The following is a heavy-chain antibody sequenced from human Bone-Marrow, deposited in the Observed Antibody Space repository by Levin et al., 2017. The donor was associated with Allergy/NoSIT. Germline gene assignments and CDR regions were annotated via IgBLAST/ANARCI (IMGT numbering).Heavy chain of an antibody. V-gene: IGHV4-31*03. J-gene: IGHJ4*02. Sequence: SETLSLTCTVSGGSISSGGYYWSWIRQHPGKGLEWIGYIYYSGSTYYNPSLKSRVTISVDTSKNQFSLKLSSVTAADTAVYYCAGLVVVAATFDYWGQGTLVTVSS. CDR2: IYYSGST. D-gene: IGHD2-15*01. CDR3: AGLVVVAATFDY. CDR1: GGSISSGGYY.